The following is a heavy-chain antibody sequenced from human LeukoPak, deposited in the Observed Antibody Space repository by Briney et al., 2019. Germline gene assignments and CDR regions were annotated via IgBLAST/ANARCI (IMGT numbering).Heavy chain of an antibody. Sequence: GESLKISCQGSGSSFSSYWIGWVRQMPGKAPEWMGVIYPGDSDTRYRPPFQGQVTMSADKSTNTAYLQWRRLRASDSAMYYCARQGHIVGGGWFDPWGQGTLVTVSS. CDR1: GSSFSSYW. CDR3: ARQGHIVGGGWFDP. J-gene: IGHJ5*02. V-gene: IGHV5-51*01. D-gene: IGHD2-15*01. CDR2: IYPGDSDT.